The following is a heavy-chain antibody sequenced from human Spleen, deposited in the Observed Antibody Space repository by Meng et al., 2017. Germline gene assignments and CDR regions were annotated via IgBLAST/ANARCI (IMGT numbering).Heavy chain of an antibody. Sequence: SETLSLTCTVSAGSISSGDYYWSWIRQHPGKGLEWIGYIYYSGATYYNPSLKSRVTISVATSKTQFSLKPSSMTAADTTVYYCARLLYYYDSSGYYLSAFDIWGQGTMVTVSS. CDR3: ARLLYYYDSSGYYLSAFDI. CDR2: IYYSGAT. J-gene: IGHJ3*02. V-gene: IGHV4-31*03. CDR1: AGSISSGDYY. D-gene: IGHD3-22*01.